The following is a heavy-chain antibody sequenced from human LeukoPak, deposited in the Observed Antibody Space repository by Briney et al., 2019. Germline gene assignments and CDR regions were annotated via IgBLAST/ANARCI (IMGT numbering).Heavy chain of an antibody. D-gene: IGHD6-19*01. CDR2: IYYSGST. V-gene: IGHV4-39*01. Sequence: PSETLSLTCTVSGGSISSSSYYWGWIRQPPGKGLEWIGSIYYSGSTYYNPSLKSQVTISVDTSKNQFSLKLSSVTAADTAVYYCASLYSSGWSGYYYYMDVWGKGTPVTVSS. J-gene: IGHJ6*03. CDR3: ASLYSSGWSGYYYYMDV. CDR1: GGSISSSSYY.